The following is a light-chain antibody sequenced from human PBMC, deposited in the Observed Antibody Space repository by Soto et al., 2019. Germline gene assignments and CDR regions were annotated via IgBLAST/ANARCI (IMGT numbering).Light chain of an antibody. CDR1: SSDVGGYNY. J-gene: IGLJ2*01. V-gene: IGLV2-8*01. Sequence: QAVVTQPPSASGSPGQSITISCTGTSSDVGGYNYVSWYQQHPGSAPKLIIHEVNKRPSGVPDRFSGSKSGNTASLTVTGLQAEDEAYYYCSSYAGSNILVFGEGTKLTVL. CDR2: EVN. CDR3: SSYAGSNILV.